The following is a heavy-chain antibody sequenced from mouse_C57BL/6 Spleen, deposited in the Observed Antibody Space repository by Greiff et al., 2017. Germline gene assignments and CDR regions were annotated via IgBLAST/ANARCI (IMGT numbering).Heavy chain of an antibody. V-gene: IGHV1-52*01. J-gene: IGHJ3*01. CDR3: ARDYSNYEAWFAY. Sequence: QVQLQQPGAELVRPGSSVKLSCKASGYTFTSYWMHWVKQRPIQGLEWIGNIDPSDSETHYNQKFKDKATLTVDKSSSTAYMQLSSLTSEDSAVYYCARDYSNYEAWFAYWGQGTLVTVSA. CDR2: IDPSDSET. D-gene: IGHD2-5*01. CDR1: GYTFTSYW.